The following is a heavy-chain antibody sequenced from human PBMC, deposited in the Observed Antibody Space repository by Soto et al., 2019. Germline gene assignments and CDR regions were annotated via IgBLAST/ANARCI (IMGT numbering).Heavy chain of an antibody. V-gene: IGHV1-8*01. J-gene: IGHJ6*03. CDR2: MNPNSGNT. D-gene: IGHD3-10*01. Sequence: ASVKVSCKASGYTLTSYDINWVRQATGQGLEWMGWMNPNSGNTGYAQKFQGRVTMTRNTSISTAYMELSSLRSEDTAVYYCARMAMVRGVMVVGYYYYYMDVWGKGTTVTVSS. CDR3: ARMAMVRGVMVVGYYYYYMDV. CDR1: GYTLTSYD.